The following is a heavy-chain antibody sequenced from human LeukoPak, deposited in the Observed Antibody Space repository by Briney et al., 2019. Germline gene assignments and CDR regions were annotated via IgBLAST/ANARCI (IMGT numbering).Heavy chain of an antibody. D-gene: IGHD3-22*01. CDR1: GGTFSSYA. V-gene: IGHV1-69*13. CDR3: ARIYYDSSGYYDGYYYYYGMDV. CDR2: IIPIFGTA. J-gene: IGHJ6*02. Sequence: SVKVSCKASGGTFSSYAISWVRQAPGQGLEWMGGIIPIFGTANYAQKFQGRVTITADESTSTAYMELSSLRSEDTAVYYCARIYYDSSGYYDGYYYYYGMDVWAKGPRSPSP.